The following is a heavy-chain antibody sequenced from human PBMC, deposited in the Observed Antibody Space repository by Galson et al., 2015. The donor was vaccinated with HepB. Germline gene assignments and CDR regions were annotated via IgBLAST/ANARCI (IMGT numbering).Heavy chain of an antibody. V-gene: IGHV1-69*13. CDR3: ARDTFLYSGYDCGAFDI. J-gene: IGHJ3*02. CDR1: GGTFSSYA. Sequence: SVKVSCKASGGTFSSYAISWVRQAPGQGLEWMGGIIPIFGTANYAQKFQGRVTITADESTSTGYMELSSLRSEDTAVYYCARDTFLYSGYDCGAFDIWGQGTMVTVSS. D-gene: IGHD5-12*01. CDR2: IIPIFGTA.